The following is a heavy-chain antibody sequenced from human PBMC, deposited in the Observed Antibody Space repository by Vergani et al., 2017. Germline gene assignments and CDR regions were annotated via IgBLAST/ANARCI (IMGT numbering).Heavy chain of an antibody. D-gene: IGHD3-10*01. V-gene: IGHV4-30-2*01. CDR2: IYHSGST. CDR1: GGSISSGGYS. Sequence: QVQLQQWGAGLLKPSETLSLTCAVYGGSISSGGYSWSWIRQPPGKGLEWIGYIYHSGSTYYNPSLKSRVTISVDRSKNQFSLKLSSVTAADTAVYYCARVSPRLPGARSGWFDPGGQGTLVTVSS. CDR3: ARVSPRLPGARSGWFDP. J-gene: IGHJ5*02.